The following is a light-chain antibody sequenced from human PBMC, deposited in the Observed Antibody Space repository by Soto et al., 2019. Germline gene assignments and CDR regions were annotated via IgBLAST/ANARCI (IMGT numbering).Light chain of an antibody. CDR2: GAS. J-gene: IGKJ2*01. CDR1: QSVRSVS. CDR3: QRYGSSLYT. V-gene: IGKV3-20*01. Sequence: EIVLTQSPGTLSLSPGERATLSCRASQSVRSVSLAWYQQKPGQAPRLLIYGASRRATGIPDRFSGSGSGTDFTLIISRLEPEDFAVYYCQRYGSSLYTFGPGNKLEIK.